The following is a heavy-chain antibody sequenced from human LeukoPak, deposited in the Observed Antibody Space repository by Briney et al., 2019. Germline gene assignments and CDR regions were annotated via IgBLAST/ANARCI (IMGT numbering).Heavy chain of an antibody. CDR3: ASSVATYDAFDI. D-gene: IGHD5-12*01. J-gene: IGHJ3*02. Sequence: SETLSLTCAVYGGSFSGYYWSWIRQPPGKGLEWIGEINHSGSTNYNPSLKSRVTISVDTSKNQFSLKLSSVTAADTAVYYCASSVATYDAFDIWGQGTTVTVSS. CDR1: GGSFSGYY. V-gene: IGHV4-34*01. CDR2: INHSGST.